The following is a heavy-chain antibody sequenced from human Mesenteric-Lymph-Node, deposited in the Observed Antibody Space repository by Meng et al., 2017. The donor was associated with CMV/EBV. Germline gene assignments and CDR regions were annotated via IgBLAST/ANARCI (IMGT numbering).Heavy chain of an antibody. V-gene: IGHV3-74*01. J-gene: IGHJ4*02. CDR1: GFTFSSYW. D-gene: IGHD2-2*01. CDR3: ARTPLYCSSASCYTFDY. CDR2: ISSDGSST. Sequence: GESLKISCAASGFTFSSYWMHWVCQAPGKGLVWVSRISSDGSSTSYADSVKGRFTISRDNAKNTLYLQMNSLRAEDTAVYYCARTPLYCSSASCYTFDYWGQGTLVTVSS.